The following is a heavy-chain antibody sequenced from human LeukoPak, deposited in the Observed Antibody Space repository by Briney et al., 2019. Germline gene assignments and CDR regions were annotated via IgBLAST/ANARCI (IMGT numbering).Heavy chain of an antibody. D-gene: IGHD2-2*01. J-gene: IGHJ4*02. CDR2: ISAYNGNT. Sequence: ASVKVSCEASGYTFTSYGISWVRQAPGQGLEWMGWISAYNGNTNYAQKLQGRVTMTTDTSTSTAYMELRSLRSDDTAVYYCARGRFYCTSTSCPRGAFDYWGQGTLVTVSS. CDR3: ARGRFYCTSTSCPRGAFDY. CDR1: GYTFTSYG. V-gene: IGHV1-18*01.